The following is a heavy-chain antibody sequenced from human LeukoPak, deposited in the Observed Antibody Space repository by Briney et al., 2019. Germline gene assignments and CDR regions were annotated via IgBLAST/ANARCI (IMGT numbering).Heavy chain of an antibody. CDR2: ISAYSGNT. CDR3: ARGDSSGYYYLFDY. CDR1: GYTFTSYG. V-gene: IGHV1-18*01. Sequence: EASVKVSCKASGYTFTSYGISWVRQAPGQGLEWMGWISAYSGNTNYAQKLQGRVTMTTDTSTSTAYMELRSLRSDDTAVYYCARGDSSGYYYLFDYWGQGTLVTVSS. J-gene: IGHJ4*02. D-gene: IGHD3-22*01.